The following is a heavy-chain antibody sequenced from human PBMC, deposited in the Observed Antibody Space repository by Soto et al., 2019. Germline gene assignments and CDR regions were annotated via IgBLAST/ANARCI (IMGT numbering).Heavy chain of an antibody. Sequence: QVQLVQSGAEVKKPGSSVKVSCKASGGTFSSYTISWVRQAPGQGLEWMGRIIPILGIANYAQKFQGRVTITADKSTSTAYMEQSSLTSEDTAVYYCARDQECSGGSCYFPYWGQGTLVTVSS. V-gene: IGHV1-69*08. CDR2: IIPILGIA. J-gene: IGHJ4*02. CDR3: ARDQECSGGSCYFPY. D-gene: IGHD2-15*01. CDR1: GGTFSSYT.